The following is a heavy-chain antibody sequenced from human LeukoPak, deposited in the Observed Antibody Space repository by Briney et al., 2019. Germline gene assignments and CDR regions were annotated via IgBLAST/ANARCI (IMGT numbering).Heavy chain of an antibody. CDR2: IGSSSTHI. J-gene: IGHJ4*02. CDR1: GFTFTSYY. V-gene: IGHV3-21*01. Sequence: GGSLRLSCEASGFTFTSYYMNWVRQAPGRGLEWVSSIGSSSTHIYYADSVKGRFTISRDNSKNTLYLQMNSLRAEDTAVYYCARDGTNTVTFDYWGQGTLVTVSS. D-gene: IGHD4-17*01. CDR3: ARDGTNTVTFDY.